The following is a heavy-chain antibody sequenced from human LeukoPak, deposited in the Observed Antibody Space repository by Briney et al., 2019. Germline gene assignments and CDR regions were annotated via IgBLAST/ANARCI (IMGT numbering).Heavy chain of an antibody. CDR3: ARVGVDYSGNIIKYFFDY. Sequence: SETLSLTCTVSGYSISSGYYWGWIRQPPGKGLEWIGSIYHSGSTYYNPSLKSRVTISVDTSKNQFSLKLSPVTAADTAVYYCARVGVDYSGNIIKYFFDYWGQGTLVTVSS. CDR2: IYHSGST. V-gene: IGHV4-38-2*02. D-gene: IGHD4-23*01. J-gene: IGHJ4*02. CDR1: GYSISSGYY.